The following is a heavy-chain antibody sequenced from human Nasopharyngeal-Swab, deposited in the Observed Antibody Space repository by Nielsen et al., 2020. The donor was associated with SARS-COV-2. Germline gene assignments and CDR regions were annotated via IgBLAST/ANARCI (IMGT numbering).Heavy chain of an antibody. CDR1: GFTFSSYG. J-gene: IGHJ4*02. Sequence: GESLKISCAASGFTFSSYGMHWVRQAPGKGLEWVAVIWYDGSNKYYADSVKGRFTISRDNSKNTLYLQMNSLRAEDTAVYYCARGDVVVPAASDYWGQGTLATVSS. D-gene: IGHD2-2*01. CDR2: IWYDGSNK. V-gene: IGHV3-33*01. CDR3: ARGDVVVPAASDY.